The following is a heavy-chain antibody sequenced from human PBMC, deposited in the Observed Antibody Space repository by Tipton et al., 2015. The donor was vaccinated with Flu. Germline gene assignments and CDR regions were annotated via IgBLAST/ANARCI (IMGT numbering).Heavy chain of an antibody. V-gene: IGHV3-7*01. CDR3: GRAIAAAGSR. D-gene: IGHD6-13*01. Sequence: GSLRLSCAASGFTLSSYWMSWVRQAPGKGLEWVANIKQDGSEKYYVDSVKGRFTISRDNAKNSLYLQMNSLRVEDTAVYYCGRAIAAAGSRWGQGTLVTVSS. CDR2: IKQDGSEK. J-gene: IGHJ4*02. CDR1: GFTLSSYW.